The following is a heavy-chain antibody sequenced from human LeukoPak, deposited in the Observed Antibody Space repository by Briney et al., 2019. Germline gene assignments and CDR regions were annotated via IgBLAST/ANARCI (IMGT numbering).Heavy chain of an antibody. CDR3: ARSEHIVVVTSTPASY. CDR1: VFTFSSYA. J-gene: IGHJ4*02. CDR2: ISYDGSNK. V-gene: IGHV3-30-3*01. Sequence: GGSLRLSCAASVFTFSSYAMHWVREAPGKGLEWVAVISYDGSNKYYADSVKGRFTISRDNSKNTVFMEMNSLKPEDTALYYCARSEHIVVVTSTPASYWGQGTLVTVSS. D-gene: IGHD2-21*02.